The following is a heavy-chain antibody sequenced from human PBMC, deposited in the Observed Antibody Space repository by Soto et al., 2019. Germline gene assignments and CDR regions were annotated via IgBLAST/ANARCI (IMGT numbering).Heavy chain of an antibody. J-gene: IGHJ4*02. Sequence: QVQLVESGGGVVQPGRSLRLSCAASGFTFSSYAMHWVRQDPGKGLEWVAVISYDGSNKYYADSVKGRFTISRDNSKNTRYLQMNSLRAEDTAVYYCGRAYEGEYFDYWGQGTLVTVSS. CDR2: ISYDGSNK. V-gene: IGHV3-30-3*01. CDR3: GRAYEGEYFDY. CDR1: GFTFSSYA. D-gene: IGHD3-16*01.